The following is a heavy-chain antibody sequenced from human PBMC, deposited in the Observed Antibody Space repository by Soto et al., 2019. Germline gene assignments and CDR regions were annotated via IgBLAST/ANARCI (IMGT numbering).Heavy chain of an antibody. J-gene: IGHJ6*03. CDR1: GDIVSSNSAA. D-gene: IGHD1-7*01. CDR2: TYYRSRWYN. Sequence: SQTLSLTCAISGDIVSSNSAAWHWIRQYPSRDLEWLGRTYYRSRWYNDYAVSVRSRITVNPDTSKNQFSLHLNSVTPDDTAVYYCAGTSSLQLYYMDVWDKGTKVTVSS. V-gene: IGHV6-1*01. CDR3: AGTSSLQLYYMDV.